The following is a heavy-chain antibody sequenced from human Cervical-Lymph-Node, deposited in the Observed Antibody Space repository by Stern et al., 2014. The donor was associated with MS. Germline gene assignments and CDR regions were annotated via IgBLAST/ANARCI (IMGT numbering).Heavy chain of an antibody. CDR2: LYYSGST. CDR1: GGSISSGGYY. J-gene: IGHJ2*01. CDR3: ARGECGGDCYSVWYFDL. V-gene: IGHV4-31*03. D-gene: IGHD2-21*02. Sequence: LQLQESGPGLVKPSQTLSLTCTVSGGSISSGGYYWSWIGQHPGKGLGWIGYLYYSGSTYYKPYIKSRVTISVDTSKNQFSLKLSSVTAADTAVYYCARGECGGDCYSVWYFDLWGRGTLVTVSS.